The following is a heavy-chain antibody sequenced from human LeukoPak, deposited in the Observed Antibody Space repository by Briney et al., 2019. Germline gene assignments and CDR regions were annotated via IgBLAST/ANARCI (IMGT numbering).Heavy chain of an antibody. D-gene: IGHD3-22*01. Sequence: GGSLRLSCAASGFTFSDYYMSWIRQAPGKGLEWVSYISSSGSTIYYADSVKGRFTISRDNAKSSLYLQMNSLRAEDTAVYYCARDRYYDSSGLDAFDIWGQGTMVTVSS. CDR3: ARDRYYDSSGLDAFDI. V-gene: IGHV3-11*01. CDR1: GFTFSDYY. CDR2: ISSSGSTI. J-gene: IGHJ3*02.